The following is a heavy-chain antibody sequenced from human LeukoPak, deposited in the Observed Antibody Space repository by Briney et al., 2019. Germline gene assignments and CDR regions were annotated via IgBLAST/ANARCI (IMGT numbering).Heavy chain of an antibody. CDR1: GGSFSGYY. CDR2: INHSGST. CDR3: ARGLRAAVDY. D-gene: IGHD6-13*01. V-gene: IGHV4-34*01. J-gene: IGHJ4*02. Sequence: SETLSLTCTVYGGSFSGYYWSWIRQPPGKGLEWIGEINHSGSTNYNPSLKSRVTISVDTSKNQFSLKLSSVTAADTAVYYCARGLRAAVDYWGQGTLVTVSS.